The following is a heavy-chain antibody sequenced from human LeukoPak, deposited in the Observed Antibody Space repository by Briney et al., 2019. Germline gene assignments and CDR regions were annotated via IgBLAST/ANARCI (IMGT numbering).Heavy chain of an antibody. V-gene: IGHV3-9*01. CDR1: GFTFDDYA. CDR2: ISWNSGSI. D-gene: IGHD6-13*01. J-gene: IGHJ6*02. Sequence: PGRSLRLSCAASGFTFDDYAMHWVRQAPGKGLEWVSGISWNSGSIGYADSVKGRFTISRDNAENSLYLQMNSLRAEDTALYYCAKDIGAGIAAAGPSIYYYYYGMDVWGQGTTVTVSS. CDR3: AKDIGAGIAAAGPSIYYYYYGMDV.